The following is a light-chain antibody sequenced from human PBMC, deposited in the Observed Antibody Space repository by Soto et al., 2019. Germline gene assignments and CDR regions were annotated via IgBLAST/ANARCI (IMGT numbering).Light chain of an antibody. CDR2: GAS. CDR1: QSVSSN. V-gene: IGKV3-15*01. Sequence: EIVMTQSPATLSVSPGERATLSCRASQSVSSNLAWYQQKPGQAPRLLIYGASTRATGIPARFSGSGSGTEFTLTISSLQSADFAVDYCQQYNNWSPWTFGQGTKVEIK. CDR3: QQYNNWSPWT. J-gene: IGKJ1*01.